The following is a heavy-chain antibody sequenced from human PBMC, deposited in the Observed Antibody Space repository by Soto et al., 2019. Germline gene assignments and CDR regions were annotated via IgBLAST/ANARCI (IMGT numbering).Heavy chain of an antibody. CDR1: GFTFSDYY. CDR3: ARDRYDFWGGSDHYGLDV. Sequence: QVQLVESGGGLVKPGGSLRLSCAASGFTFSDYYMTWIRQAPGKGLEWVSYISSSGGLIYYADSVKGRFTISRDNARKSXXLQMRSLRAEDSAVYYCARDRYDFWGGSDHYGLDVWGQGTTVTVSS. V-gene: IGHV3-11*01. J-gene: IGHJ6*02. D-gene: IGHD3-3*01. CDR2: ISSSGGLI.